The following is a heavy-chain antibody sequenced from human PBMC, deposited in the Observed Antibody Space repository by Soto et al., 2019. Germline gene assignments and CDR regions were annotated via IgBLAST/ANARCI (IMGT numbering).Heavy chain of an antibody. V-gene: IGHV1-69*13. CDR1: GGTFSSYA. J-gene: IGHJ4*02. CDR3: ARSTEYYYDSSGYYPEARYFDY. D-gene: IGHD3-22*01. CDR2: IIPIFGTA. Sequence: SVKVSCKASGGTFSSYAISWVRQAPGQGLEWMGGIIPIFGTADYAQKFQGRVTITADESTSTAYMELSSLRSEDTAVYYCARSTEYYYDSSGYYPEARYFDYWGQGTLVTVSS.